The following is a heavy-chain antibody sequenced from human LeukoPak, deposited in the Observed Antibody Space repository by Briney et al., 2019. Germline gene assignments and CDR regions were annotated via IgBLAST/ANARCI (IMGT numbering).Heavy chain of an antibody. CDR1: GFTFSSYE. CDR3: AKGWRDYYYYYMDV. Sequence: GGSLRLSCAASGFTFSSYEMNWVRQAPGKGLEWVSYISSSGSTIYYADSVKGRFTISRDKSKNTLYLQMNSLRAEDTAVYYCAKGWRDYYYYYMDVWGKGTTVTVSS. CDR2: ISSSGSTI. J-gene: IGHJ6*03. D-gene: IGHD3-3*01. V-gene: IGHV3-48*03.